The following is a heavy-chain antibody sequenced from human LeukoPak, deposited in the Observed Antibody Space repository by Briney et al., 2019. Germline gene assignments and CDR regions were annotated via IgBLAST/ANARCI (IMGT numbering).Heavy chain of an antibody. CDR1: GYRFTSTW. CDR3: ARRPTGPRTFDS. D-gene: IGHD1-1*01. J-gene: IGHJ4*02. V-gene: IGHV5-51*01. CDR2: IYPADITT. Sequence: GEALKISGKGSGYRFTSTWIGWVRQTPGKGLEWMGVIYPADITTIYSPTFEGQVTISADKSLYTAYLQSTSLKASDTVMYYCARRPTGPRTFDSWGQGTLVTVSS.